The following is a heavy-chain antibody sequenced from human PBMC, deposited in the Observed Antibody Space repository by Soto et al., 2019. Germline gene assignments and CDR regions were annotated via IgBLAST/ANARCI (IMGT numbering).Heavy chain of an antibody. CDR1: GYILTELS. CDR2: FDPEDGET. D-gene: IGHD6-13*01. V-gene: IGHV1-24*01. Sequence: ASVKVSCKVSGYILTELSIHWVRQAPGKGLEWMGGFDPEDGETIYAQKFQGRVTMTEDTSTDTAYMELSSLTSEDTAVYYCATFPWAAGGDFDHWGQGTQVTVSS. CDR3: ATFPWAAGGDFDH. J-gene: IGHJ4*02.